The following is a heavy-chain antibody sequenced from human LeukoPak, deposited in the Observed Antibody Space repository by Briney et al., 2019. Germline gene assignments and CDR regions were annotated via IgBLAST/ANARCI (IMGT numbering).Heavy chain of an antibody. Sequence: GGSLRLSCAASGITFSSYEMNWVRQAPGKGLEWMANIKGDGSEIYYVDSVKGRFIISRDNAKNSLYLQMNSLRAEDTAVYYCARIDFSRTFNIWGQGTVVTVSS. CDR2: IKGDGSEI. J-gene: IGHJ3*02. CDR3: ARIDFSRTFNI. CDR1: GITFSSYE. V-gene: IGHV3-7*01. D-gene: IGHD2/OR15-2a*01.